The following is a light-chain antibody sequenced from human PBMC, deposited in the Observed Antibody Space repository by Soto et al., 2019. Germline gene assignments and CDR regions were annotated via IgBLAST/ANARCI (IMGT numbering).Light chain of an antibody. CDR2: DAS. CDR3: QQYDSYSCT. V-gene: IGKV1-5*01. Sequence: DIQMTQSPSSVSASVGDRVTITCRASQCIRSRLAWYQQKPGKAPKLLIFDASTLRXGVPSRFSGSGSGTEFTLTINSLQPDDFATYYCQQYDSYSCTFGQVIKVDIK. J-gene: IGKJ1*01. CDR1: QCIRSR.